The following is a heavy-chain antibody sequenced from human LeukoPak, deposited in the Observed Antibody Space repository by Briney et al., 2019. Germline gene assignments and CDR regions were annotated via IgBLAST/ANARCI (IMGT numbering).Heavy chain of an antibody. J-gene: IGHJ4*02. CDR3: ARELTTVTTSHFDY. CDR1: GGTFSSYA. Sequence: ASVKVSWKASGGTFSSYAISWVRQAPGQGLEWMGGIIPLFGTANYAQNFQGRITITADTSTSTAYMELSSLRSEDTAVYYCARELTTVTTSHFDYWGQGTLVTVSS. CDR2: IIPLFGTA. V-gene: IGHV1-69*06. D-gene: IGHD4-17*01.